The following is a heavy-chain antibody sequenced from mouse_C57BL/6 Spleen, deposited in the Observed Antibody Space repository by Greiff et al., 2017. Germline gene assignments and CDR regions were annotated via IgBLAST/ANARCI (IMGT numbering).Heavy chain of an antibody. D-gene: IGHD2-1*01. CDR2: ISYDGSN. CDR1: GYSITSGYY. V-gene: IGHV3-6*01. J-gene: IGHJ1*03. CDR3: ARGGNSHFDV. Sequence: EVKLVESGPGLVKPSQSLSLTCSVTGYSITSGYYWNWIRQFPGNKLEWMGYISYDGSNNYNPSLKNRISITRDTSKNQFFLKLNSVTTEDTATYYCARGGNSHFDVWGTGTTVTVSS.